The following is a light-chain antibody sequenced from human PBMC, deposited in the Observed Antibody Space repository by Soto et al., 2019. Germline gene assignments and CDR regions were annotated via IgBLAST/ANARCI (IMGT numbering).Light chain of an antibody. CDR2: WAS. J-gene: IGKJ1*01. V-gene: IGKV4-1*01. CDR1: QSLLSRSNNKNS. CDR3: QQYYSIPPWT. Sequence: DIVMTQSPDSLAVSLGERVTINCKSSQSLLSRSNNKNSLAWYQQKPGQPPKLLIYWASTRESGVPDRFSGSGSGTDFTLTISSLQAEDVAVYYCQQYYSIPPWTFGQGTKVEIK.